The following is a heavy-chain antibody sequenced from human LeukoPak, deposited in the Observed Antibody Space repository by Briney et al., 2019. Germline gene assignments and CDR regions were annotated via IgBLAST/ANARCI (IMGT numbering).Heavy chain of an antibody. CDR3: ARGGGVLRYFDWLSGFDY. J-gene: IGHJ4*02. CDR2: INHSGST. Sequence: PSETLSLTCAVSGGSISSSNWWSWVRQPPGKGLEWIGEINHSGSTNYNPSLKSRVTISVDTSKNQFSLKLSSVTAADTAVYYCARGGGVLRYFDWLSGFDYWGQGTLVTVSS. D-gene: IGHD3-9*01. V-gene: IGHV4-4*02. CDR1: GGSISSSNW.